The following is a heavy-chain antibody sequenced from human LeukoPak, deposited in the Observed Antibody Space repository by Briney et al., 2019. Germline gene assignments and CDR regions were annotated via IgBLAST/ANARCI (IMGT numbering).Heavy chain of an antibody. V-gene: IGHV4-39*01. CDR2: FYYTGST. CDR3: AMGGGLGIVDY. D-gene: IGHD7-27*01. Sequence: NPSETLSLTCTVSGGSVSSNSFYWGWIRQPPGKGLEWIGSFYYTGSTYYNPSLKSRVSISVDTSKNQFSLKLSSVTAADTAVYYCAMGGGLGIVDYWGQGTLVTVSS. J-gene: IGHJ4*02. CDR1: GGSVSSNSFY.